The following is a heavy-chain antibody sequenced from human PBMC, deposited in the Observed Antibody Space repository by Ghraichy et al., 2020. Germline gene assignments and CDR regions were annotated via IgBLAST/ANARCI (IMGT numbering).Heavy chain of an antibody. Sequence: SETLSLTCTVSGGSISSSSYYWGWIRQPPGKGLEWIGSIYYSGSTYYNPSLKSRVTISVDTSKNQFSLKLSSVTAADTAVYYCASRGLPTLRYFDWLPLEDYWGQGTLVTVSS. CDR2: IYYSGST. CDR3: ASRGLPTLRYFDWLPLEDY. D-gene: IGHD3-9*01. V-gene: IGHV4-39*01. J-gene: IGHJ4*02. CDR1: GGSISSSSYY.